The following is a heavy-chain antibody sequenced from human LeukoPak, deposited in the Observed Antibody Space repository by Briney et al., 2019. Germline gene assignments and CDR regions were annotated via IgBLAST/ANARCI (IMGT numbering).Heavy chain of an antibody. CDR1: GYTFTSYG. CDR3: ARESTTFGGVKYYFDY. CDR2: ISAYNGNT. V-gene: IGHV1-18*01. D-gene: IGHD3-16*01. Sequence: GASVKVSCKASGYTFTSYGISWVRQAPGQGLEWMGWISAYNGNTNYAQKLQGRVTMTTDTSTSTAYTELRSLRSDDTAVYYCARESTTFGGVKYYFDYWGQGTLVTVSS. J-gene: IGHJ4*02.